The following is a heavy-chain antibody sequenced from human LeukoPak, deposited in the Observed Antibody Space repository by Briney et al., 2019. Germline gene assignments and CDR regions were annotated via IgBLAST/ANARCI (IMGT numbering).Heavy chain of an antibody. Sequence: PSETLSLTCTVSDDSINNHFWSWVRQSPGRGLEWIGYIHYSGTTNYNPSLKSRVTISVDTSKNQFSLKLSSVTAADTAVYYCARDYGSGWYSSSWFDPWGQGTLVTVSS. CDR2: IHYSGTT. CDR3: ARDYGSGWYSSSWFDP. J-gene: IGHJ5*02. D-gene: IGHD6-19*01. V-gene: IGHV4-59*11. CDR1: DDSINNHF.